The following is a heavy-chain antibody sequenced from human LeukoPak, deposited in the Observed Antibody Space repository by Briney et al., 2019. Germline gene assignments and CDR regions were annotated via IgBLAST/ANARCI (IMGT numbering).Heavy chain of an antibody. CDR2: ISRSSTTI. V-gene: IGHV3-48*01. J-gene: IGHJ4*02. CDR3: ARDAVQDHYYDSSGYYVGGFDY. Sequence: PGGSLRLSCAASGFTFSSYSMNWVRQAPGKGLEWISYISRSSTTIYYADSVKGRFTISRDNAKNSLYLQMNSLRAEDTAVYYCARDAVQDHYYDSSGYYVGGFDYWGQGTLVTVSS. CDR1: GFTFSSYS. D-gene: IGHD3-22*01.